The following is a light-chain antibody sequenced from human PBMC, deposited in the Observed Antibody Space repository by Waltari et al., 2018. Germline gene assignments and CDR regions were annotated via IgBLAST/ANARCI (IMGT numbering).Light chain of an antibody. CDR2: KAS. CDR3: QQYDSYWT. CDR1: QSVNSW. V-gene: IGKV1-5*03. Sequence: DIQMTQSPSTLSASVGARVTITCRASQSVNSWVAWYQQKPGKAPKLLIFKASNLESGVPSRFSGSGSGTEFTLTISSLQPDDFATYHCQQYDSYWTFGQGTKVEIK. J-gene: IGKJ1*01.